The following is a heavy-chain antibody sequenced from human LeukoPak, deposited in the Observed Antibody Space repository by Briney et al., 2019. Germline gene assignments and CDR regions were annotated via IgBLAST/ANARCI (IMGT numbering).Heavy chain of an antibody. D-gene: IGHD5-24*01. CDR2: IYYSGST. CDR3: ARWLQGIYAFDI. J-gene: IGHJ3*02. Sequence: SETLSLTCTVSSGSISTGDYYWSWVRQPPGKGLGYIGYIYYSGSTNYNPSLKSRVTISVDTSKNQFSLKLSSVTAADTAVYYCARWLQGIYAFDIWGQGTMVTVSS. CDR1: SGSISTGDYY. V-gene: IGHV4-61*08.